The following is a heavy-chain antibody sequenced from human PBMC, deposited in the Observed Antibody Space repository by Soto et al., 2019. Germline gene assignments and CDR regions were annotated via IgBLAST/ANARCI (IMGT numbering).Heavy chain of an antibody. D-gene: IGHD3-16*01. CDR1: GFTFSYYS. V-gene: IGHV3-48*02. J-gene: IGHJ6*02. CDR3: ARESVSRYYYYGMDV. CDR2: IGRSSSTI. Sequence: GGSLRLSCAAAGFTFSYYSMNWVRQAPGKGLEWVSYIGRSSSTIYYADSVKGRFTISRDNAKNSLYLQMNSLRDADTAVYYCARESVSRYYYYGMDVWGQGTTVTVSS.